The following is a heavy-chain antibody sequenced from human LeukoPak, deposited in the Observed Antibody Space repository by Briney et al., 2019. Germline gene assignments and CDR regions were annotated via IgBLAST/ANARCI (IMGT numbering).Heavy chain of an antibody. J-gene: IGHJ4*02. CDR3: AREKMVGAPKLLDY. D-gene: IGHD1-26*01. Sequence: ASVRVSCKASGYTFTGYYLHWVRQAPGQGLEWMGWINPNSGGTNYAQKFQGRVTMTRETSISTVHMELSRLRSDDTAVYFCAREKMVGAPKLLDYWGQGTLVTLYS. CDR2: INPNSGGT. V-gene: IGHV1-2*02. CDR1: GYTFTGYY.